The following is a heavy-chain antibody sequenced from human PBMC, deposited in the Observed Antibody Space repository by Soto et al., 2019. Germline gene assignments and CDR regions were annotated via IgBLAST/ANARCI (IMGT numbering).Heavy chain of an antibody. Sequence: SDTLSLTCTVSGGSISSYYWSWIRQPPGKGLEWIGYIYYSGSTNYNPSLKSRVTISVDTSKNQFSLKLSSVTAADTAVYYCARASYCSSTSCYLGDYYYYYYGMDVWGQGTTVTDSS. CDR2: IYYSGST. D-gene: IGHD2-2*01. J-gene: IGHJ6*02. CDR3: ARASYCSSTSCYLGDYYYYYYGMDV. CDR1: GGSISSYY. V-gene: IGHV4-59*01.